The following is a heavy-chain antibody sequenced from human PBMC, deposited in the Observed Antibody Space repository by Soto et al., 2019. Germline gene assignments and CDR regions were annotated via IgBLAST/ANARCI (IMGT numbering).Heavy chain of an antibody. CDR2: ISYDGSNK. CDR3: AKTGGGRPRGSIAPDY. J-gene: IGHJ4*02. CDR1: GFTFSSYG. Sequence: GGSLRLSCAASGFTFSSYGMHWVRQAPGKGLEWVAVISYDGSNKYYADSVKGRFTISRDNSKNTLYLQMNSLRAEDTAVYYCAKTGGGRPRGSIAPDYWGQGTLVTVSS. D-gene: IGHD6-6*01. V-gene: IGHV3-30*18.